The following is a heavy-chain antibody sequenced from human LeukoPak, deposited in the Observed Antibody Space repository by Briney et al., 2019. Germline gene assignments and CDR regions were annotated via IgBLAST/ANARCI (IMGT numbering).Heavy chain of an antibody. CDR3: ARHRSNWPSDAFDI. D-gene: IGHD1-20*01. J-gene: IGHJ3*02. CDR1: GGSISSSIYY. Sequence: SETLSLTCTVSGGSISSSIYYWGWIRQPPGKGLEWIGSLYYSGSTYYNPSLKSRVTISVDTSKNKFSLKVNSVTAADTTVYYCARHRSNWPSDAFDIWGQGTMVTVSS. CDR2: LYYSGST. V-gene: IGHV4-39*01.